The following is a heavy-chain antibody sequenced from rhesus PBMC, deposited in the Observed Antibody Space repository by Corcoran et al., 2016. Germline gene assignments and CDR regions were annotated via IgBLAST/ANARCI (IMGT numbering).Heavy chain of an antibody. CDR3: ARRPGDSSGWSPYGLDS. V-gene: IGHV2-174*01. J-gene: IGHJ6*01. CDR1: GFSLTTTGVG. Sequence: QVTLKESGPALVKSTQALTLTCSFSGFSLTTTGVGVGWIRQLQGKALEWLALLYLDYDKGYSTTLKNRHTIFKDTSNNQVVLIMTTMDPVDTATYYCARRPGDSSGWSPYGLDSWGQGVGVTVSS. D-gene: IGHD6S26*01. CDR2: LYLDYDK.